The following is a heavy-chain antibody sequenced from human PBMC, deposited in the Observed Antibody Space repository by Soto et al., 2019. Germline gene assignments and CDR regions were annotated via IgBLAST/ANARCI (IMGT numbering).Heavy chain of an antibody. D-gene: IGHD3-9*01. CDR1: GYTFTSYA. J-gene: IGHJ4*02. CDR2: INAGNGNT. V-gene: IGHV1-3*01. CDR3: AGSPFVWKSGYFDY. Sequence: QVRLVQSGAEVKKPGASVKVSCEASGYTFTSYAMHWVRQAPGQRLEWMGWINAGNGNTKYSQKFQGRVTITRDTSASTAYMELSSLRSEDTAVYYCAGSPFVWKSGYFDYWGQGTLVTVSS.